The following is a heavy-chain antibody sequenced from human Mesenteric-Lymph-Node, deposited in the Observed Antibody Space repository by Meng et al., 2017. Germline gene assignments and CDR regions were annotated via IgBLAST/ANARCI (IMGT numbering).Heavy chain of an antibody. D-gene: IGHD3-10*01. CDR3: ASYNGSGSYHK. Sequence: LSLTCAASGFTFRSYEMSWVRQSPERGLEWIAYINAGDTGAFPILYSDSVKGRFAISRDDAKNSLYLQMNSLRAEDTAVYYCASYNGSGSYHKWGQGTLVTVSS. CDR1: GFTFRSYE. CDR2: INAGDTGAFPI. V-gene: IGHV3-48*03. J-gene: IGHJ4*02.